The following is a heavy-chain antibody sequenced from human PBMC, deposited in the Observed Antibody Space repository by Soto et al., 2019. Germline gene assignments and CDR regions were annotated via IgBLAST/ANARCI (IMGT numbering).Heavy chain of an antibody. Sequence: QVQLVESGGGVVQPGRSLRLSCAASGFTFSSYGMHWVRQAPGKGLEWVAVISYDGSNKYYADSVKGRFTISRENSKNTLYLQMNSLRAEDTAVYYCAKGPDSSGWYYWGQGTLVTVSS. CDR1: GFTFSSYG. CDR2: ISYDGSNK. CDR3: AKGPDSSGWYY. D-gene: IGHD6-19*01. V-gene: IGHV3-30*18. J-gene: IGHJ4*02.